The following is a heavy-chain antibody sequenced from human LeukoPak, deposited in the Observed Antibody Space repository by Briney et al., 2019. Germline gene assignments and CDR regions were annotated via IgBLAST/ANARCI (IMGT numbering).Heavy chain of an antibody. CDR2: IGTAGDT. CDR3: ARVAKERVGGVYYFDY. Sequence: PGGSLRLSCAASGFTFSDYDMHWVRQATGKGLEWVSAIGTAGDTYYTGSVKGRFTTSRENAKNSLYLQMNSLRAGYTAVYYCARVAKERVGGVYYFDYWGQGTLVTVSS. CDR1: GFTFSDYD. J-gene: IGHJ4*02. V-gene: IGHV3-13*01. D-gene: IGHD1-1*01.